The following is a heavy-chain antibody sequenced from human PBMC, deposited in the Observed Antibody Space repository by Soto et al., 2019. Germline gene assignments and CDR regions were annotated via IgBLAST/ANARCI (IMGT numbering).Heavy chain of an antibody. J-gene: IGHJ6*03. CDR2: IIPILGIA. CDR3: ARDYCSSYNYYYNDV. V-gene: IGHV1-69*04. Sequence: SVKVSCKASGGTFSSYTISWVRQAPGQGLEWMGRIIPILGIANYAQKFQGRVTITADKSTSTAYMELSSLRSEDTAVYYCARDYCSSYNYYYNDVRGRGTTVTGSS. CDR1: GGTFSSYT. D-gene: IGHD6-13*01.